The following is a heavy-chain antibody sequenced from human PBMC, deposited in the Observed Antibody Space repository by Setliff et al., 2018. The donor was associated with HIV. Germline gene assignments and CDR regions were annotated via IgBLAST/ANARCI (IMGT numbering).Heavy chain of an antibody. CDR3: AKRTFGSGRLDP. J-gene: IGHJ5*02. Sequence: SETLSLTCTVSGGSINSYYWSWIRLPPGRGLEWIGYVSTSGSTKYNPSLKSRLTIFVDTSKSQFSLKLSSVTAADTAVYYCAKRTFGSGRLDPWGQGTLVTVSS. D-gene: IGHD3-16*01. V-gene: IGHV4-4*08. CDR2: VSTSGST. CDR1: GGSINSYY.